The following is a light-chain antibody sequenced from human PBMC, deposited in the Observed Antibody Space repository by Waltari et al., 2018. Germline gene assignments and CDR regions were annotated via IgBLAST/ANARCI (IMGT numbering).Light chain of an antibody. CDR1: TLGDKY. V-gene: IGLV3-1*01. CDR3: QAWDSSTAVV. CDR2: QDS. J-gene: IGLJ2*01. Sequence: SYELTQPPSVSLSPGQTASIPCSGDTLGDKYACWYQQKPGQSPVLVIYQDSKRPSGIPERFSGSNSGNTATLTISGTQAMDEADYYCQAWDSSTAVVFGGGTKLTVL.